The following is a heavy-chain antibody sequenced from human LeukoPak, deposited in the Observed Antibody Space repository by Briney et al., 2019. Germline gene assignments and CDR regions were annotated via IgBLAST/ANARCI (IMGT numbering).Heavy chain of an antibody. Sequence: ASVKVSCKASGYTFTAYYMHWVRQARGQGLEWMGWINPNSGDTNYAQKFQGRVTMTRDTSISTAYMELSRLRSDDAAVYYCARGSGNYCFDYWGQGTLVSVSS. CDR2: INPNSGDT. J-gene: IGHJ4*02. CDR1: GYTFTAYY. V-gene: IGHV1-2*02. CDR3: ARGSGNYCFDY. D-gene: IGHD1-14*01.